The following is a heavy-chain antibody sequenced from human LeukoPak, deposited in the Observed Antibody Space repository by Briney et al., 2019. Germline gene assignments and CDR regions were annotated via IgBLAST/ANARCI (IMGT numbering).Heavy chain of an antibody. CDR1: GGSISSGGYY. V-gene: IGHV4-30-2*01. Sequence: SETLSLTCTVSGGSISSGGYYWSWIRQPPGKGLEWIGYIYHSGSAYYNPSLKSRVTISVDRSKNQFSLKLSSVTAADTAVYYCARITMVRGVIFDYWGQGTLVTVSS. J-gene: IGHJ4*02. D-gene: IGHD3-10*01. CDR2: IYHSGSA. CDR3: ARITMVRGVIFDY.